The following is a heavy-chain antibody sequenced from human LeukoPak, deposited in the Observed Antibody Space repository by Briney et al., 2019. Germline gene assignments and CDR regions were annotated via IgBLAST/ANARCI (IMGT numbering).Heavy chain of an antibody. CDR3: ARSPLHYYDSNGYFYY. CDR1: GGSISSYY. V-gene: IGHV4-59*05. D-gene: IGHD3-22*01. J-gene: IGHJ4*02. Sequence: SETLSLTCTISGGSISSYYWSWIRQPPGKGLEWIGSIYYSGSTYYNPSLKSRVTISVDTSKNQFSLKLSSVTAADTAVYYCARSPLHYYDSNGYFYYWGQGTLVTVSS. CDR2: IYYSGST.